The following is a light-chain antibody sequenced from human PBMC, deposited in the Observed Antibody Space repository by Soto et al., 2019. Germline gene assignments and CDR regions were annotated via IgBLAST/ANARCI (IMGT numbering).Light chain of an antibody. CDR2: EGS. Sequence: QSALTQPASVSGSPGQSITISCTGTSSDVGSYNLVSWCQQHPGKDPKLMIYEGSKRPSGVSNRFSGSKSGNTASLTISGLQAEDEADYSCCSYAGSGTWVFGGGTKLTVL. CDR3: CSYAGSGTWV. CDR1: SSDVGSYNL. V-gene: IGLV2-23*01. J-gene: IGLJ3*02.